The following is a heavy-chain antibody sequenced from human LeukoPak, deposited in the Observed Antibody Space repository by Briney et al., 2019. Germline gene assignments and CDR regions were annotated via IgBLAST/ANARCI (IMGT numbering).Heavy chain of an antibody. CDR1: GFTFSTYN. D-gene: IGHD2-21*01. CDR2: ITSSSSYT. CDR3: ASLPLRDSNDAFDI. V-gene: IGHV3-21*01. Sequence: GGSLRLSCAASGFTFSTYNMSWVRQAPGKGLEWVSSITSSSSYTFYADSVKGRFTISRDNAKNSLYLQMNSLRAEDTAVYYCASLPLRDSNDAFDIWGQGTMVTVSS. J-gene: IGHJ3*02.